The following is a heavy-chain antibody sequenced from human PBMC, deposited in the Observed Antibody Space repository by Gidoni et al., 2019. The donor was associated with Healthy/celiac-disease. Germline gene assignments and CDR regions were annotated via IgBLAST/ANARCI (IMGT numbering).Heavy chain of an antibody. CDR2: IIPILGIA. D-gene: IGHD5-12*01. V-gene: IGHV1-69*04. Sequence: QVQRVQSGAEVKKPGSSVKVSCKASGGPFSSYAISWVRQAPGQGLEWMGRIIPILGIANYAQKFQGRVTITADKSTSTAYMELSSLRSEDTAVYYCARGRDGYNWYYFDYWGQGTLVTVSS. CDR1: GGPFSSYA. J-gene: IGHJ4*02. CDR3: ARGRDGYNWYYFDY.